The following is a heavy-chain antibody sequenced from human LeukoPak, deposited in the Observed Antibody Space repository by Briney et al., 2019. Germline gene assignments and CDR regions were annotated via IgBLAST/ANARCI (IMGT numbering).Heavy chain of an antibody. J-gene: IGHJ4*02. CDR2: IYHSGST. Sequence: SETLSLTCTVSGGSISSGGYYWGWIRQPPGKGLEWIEYIYHSGSTYYNPSLKSRVTISVDRSKHQFSLKLSSVTAADTAVYYCARDRGSQGGLDYWGQGTLVTVSS. CDR3: ARDRGSQGGLDY. V-gene: IGHV4-30-2*01. D-gene: IGHD1-26*01. CDR1: GGSISSGGYY.